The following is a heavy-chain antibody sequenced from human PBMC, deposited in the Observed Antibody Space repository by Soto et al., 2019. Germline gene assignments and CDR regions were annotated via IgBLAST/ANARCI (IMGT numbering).Heavy chain of an antibody. CDR1: GFSLRTSGVG. D-gene: IGHD2-2*01. CDR3: ARGVLYCRSNGCQNLLAP. J-gene: IGHJ5*02. CDR2: IYWDADK. Sequence: QITLKESGPTLVKPTQTLTLTCTFSGFSLRTSGVGVGWIRQPPGKALEWLVLIYWDADKRYSPSLKTRLTITKDNYKKQVVVTMTYMDPVDTATDYCARGVLYCRSNGCQNLLAPWGQGIRVTVSS. V-gene: IGHV2-5*02.